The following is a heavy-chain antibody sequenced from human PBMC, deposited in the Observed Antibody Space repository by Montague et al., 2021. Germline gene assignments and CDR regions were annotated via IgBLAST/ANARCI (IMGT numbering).Heavy chain of an antibody. CDR2: IWLDGSNI. V-gene: IGHV3-33*01. J-gene: IGHJ4*02. D-gene: IGHD6-19*01. CDR1: GFTVTSYA. CDR3: VRGRPSWLDRGFDL. Sequence: SLRLSCAASGFTVTSYAMHWVRQAPGKGLEWVALIWLDGSNIKYADSVKGRFTISRDTPKNTLSLEMDSLTADDTAVYYCVRGRPSWLDRGFDLWGQGTLVTVSS.